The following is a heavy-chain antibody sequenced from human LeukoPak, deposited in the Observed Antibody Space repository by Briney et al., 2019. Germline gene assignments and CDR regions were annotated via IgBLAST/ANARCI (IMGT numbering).Heavy chain of an antibody. J-gene: IGHJ5*02. CDR3: AGLYSSSWYDNWFDP. Sequence: PSETLSLTCTVSGDSISSRSYYWGWIRQPPGKGLEWIGSIYYSGSTYYNPSLKSRVTISVDTSKNQFSLKLSSVTAADTAVYYCAGLYSSSWYDNWFDPWGQGTLVTVSS. D-gene: IGHD6-13*01. CDR1: GDSISSRSYY. CDR2: IYYSGST. V-gene: IGHV4-39*07.